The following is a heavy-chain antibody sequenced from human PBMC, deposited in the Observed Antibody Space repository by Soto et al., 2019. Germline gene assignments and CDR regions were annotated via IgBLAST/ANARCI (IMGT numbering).Heavy chain of an antibody. CDR2: IIPILGIA. D-gene: IGHD2-15*01. Sequence: GASVKVSCKASGGTFSSYTISWVRQAPGQGLEWMGRIIPILGIANYAQKFQGRVTITADKSTSTAYMELSSLRSEDTAVYYCARADRVVAGPFPLGPFDYWGQGTLVTVSS. CDR1: GGTFSSYT. V-gene: IGHV1-69*02. J-gene: IGHJ4*02. CDR3: ARADRVVAGPFPLGPFDY.